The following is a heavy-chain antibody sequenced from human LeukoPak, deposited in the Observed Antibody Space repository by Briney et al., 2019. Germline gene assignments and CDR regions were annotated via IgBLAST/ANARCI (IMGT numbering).Heavy chain of an antibody. Sequence: KPSETLSLTCSVPSDSINYYYWNWIRQPPGKELEWIAYTHYTGNTKSNPSLKSRVTISVDTSKNQFSLKLSSVTAADTAVYYCARHEGHSSSWQDPYDAFDIWGQGTMVTLSS. D-gene: IGHD6-13*01. CDR2: THYTGNT. V-gene: IGHV4-59*08. J-gene: IGHJ3*02. CDR1: SDSINYYY. CDR3: ARHEGHSSSWQDPYDAFDI.